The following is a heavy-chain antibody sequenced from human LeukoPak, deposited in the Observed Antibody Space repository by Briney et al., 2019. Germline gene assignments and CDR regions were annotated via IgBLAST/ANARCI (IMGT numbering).Heavy chain of an antibody. J-gene: IGHJ3*02. CDR2: ISGSGGST. D-gene: IGHD2-2*03. CDR3: AKDYLDIVVVPAALDAFDI. CDR1: GFTFSSYA. V-gene: IGHV3-23*01. Sequence: PGGSLRLSCAASGFTFSSYAMSWVRQAPGKGLEWVSVISGSGGSTNYADSVKGRFTISRDNSKNTLYLQMNSLRAEDTAVYYCAKDYLDIVVVPAALDAFDIWGQGTMVTVSS.